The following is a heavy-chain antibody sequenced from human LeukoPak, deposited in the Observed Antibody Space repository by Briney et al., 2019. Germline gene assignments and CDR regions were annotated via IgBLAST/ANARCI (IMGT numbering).Heavy chain of an antibody. Sequence: GGSLRLSCAASGFTFDDYGMSWVRQAPGKGLEWVSGINWNGGSTGYADSVKGRFTISRDNAKNSLYLQMNSLRAEDTALYYCASSAAAGTEGLVGHYYYYYYMDVWGKGTTVTVSS. J-gene: IGHJ6*03. CDR2: INWNGGST. V-gene: IGHV3-20*04. D-gene: IGHD6-13*01. CDR3: ASSAAAGTEGLVGHYYYYYYMDV. CDR1: GFTFDDYG.